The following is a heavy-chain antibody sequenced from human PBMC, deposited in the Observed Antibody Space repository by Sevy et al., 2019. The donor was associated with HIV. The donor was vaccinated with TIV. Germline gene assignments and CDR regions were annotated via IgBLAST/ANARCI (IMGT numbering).Heavy chain of an antibody. Sequence: SETLSLTCAVSAYSVSSAYSWGWIRQPPGKGLEWIGNIYKSGNTYYNPSLKSRVTISVDTSNNQFSLRLTSVTAADTAVYYCASFGRLRIISGDVFEIWGQGTMVTVSS. D-gene: IGHD3-9*01. CDR2: IYKSGNT. CDR1: AYSVSSAYS. J-gene: IGHJ3*02. CDR3: ASFGRLRIISGDVFEI. V-gene: IGHV4-38-2*01.